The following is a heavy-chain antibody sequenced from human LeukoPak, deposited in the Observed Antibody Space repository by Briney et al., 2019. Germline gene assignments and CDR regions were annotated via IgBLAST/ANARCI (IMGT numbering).Heavy chain of an antibody. CDR1: GGSISSYY. J-gene: IGHJ6*03. Sequence: SETLSLTCTVSGGSISSYYWSWIRQPAGKGLEWIGRIYTSGSTNYNPSLKSRVTMSVDTSKNQFSLKLSSVTAADTAVYYCASTVVTPQPRYYYYYMDVWGKGTTVTVSS. CDR3: ASTVVTPQPRYYYYYMDV. CDR2: IYTSGST. D-gene: IGHD4-23*01. V-gene: IGHV4-4*07.